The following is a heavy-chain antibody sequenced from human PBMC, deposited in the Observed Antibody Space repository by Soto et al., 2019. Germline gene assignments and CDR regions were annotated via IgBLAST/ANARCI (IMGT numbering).Heavy chain of an antibody. J-gene: IGHJ4*02. CDR1: GFPFSRNW. Sequence: EVQVVESGGGLVQPGGSLRLSCAASGFPFSRNWMHWVRQVPGKGLVWVSGMNSDGSTTSYADSVKGRFTISRDNAKNTLYLQISSLGAEDTAVYLCARAEVYEGFDQWGQGTLVTVSS. CDR2: MNSDGSTT. V-gene: IGHV3-74*01. CDR3: ARAEVYEGFDQ. D-gene: IGHD3-3*01.